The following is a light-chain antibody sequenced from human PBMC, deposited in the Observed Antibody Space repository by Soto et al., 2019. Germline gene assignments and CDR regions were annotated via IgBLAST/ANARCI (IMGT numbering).Light chain of an antibody. CDR2: EVS. J-gene: IGLJ2*01. CDR3: CSYADSNIVI. V-gene: IGLV2-23*02. CDR1: SSDVGSYNF. Sequence: QSVLTQPASVSGSPGQSITISCTGTSSDVGSYNFVSWYQQYPGKAPKVMIHEVSKRPSGVSNRFSGSKSGNTASLTISGLQAEDEADYYCCSYADSNIVIFGGGTQLTVL.